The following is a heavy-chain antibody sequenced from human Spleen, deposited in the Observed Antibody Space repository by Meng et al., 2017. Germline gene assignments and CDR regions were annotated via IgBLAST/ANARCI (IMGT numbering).Heavy chain of an antibody. J-gene: IGHJ4*02. D-gene: IGHD3-16*01. CDR2: INPNSGGT. Sequence: ASVKVSCKASGYTFTGYYMHWVRQAPGQGLEWMGRINPNSGGTNHAQRFQGRVTMTRDTSISTAYMELSRLRSDDTAVYYCARVGITFGGVDYWGQGTLVTVSS. CDR1: GYTFTGYY. CDR3: ARVGITFGGVDY. V-gene: IGHV1-2*06.